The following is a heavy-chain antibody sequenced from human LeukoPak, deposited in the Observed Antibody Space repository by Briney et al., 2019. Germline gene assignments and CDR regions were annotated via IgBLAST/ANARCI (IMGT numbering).Heavy chain of an antibody. Sequence: PSETLSLTCTVSGGSISSYYWSWIRQSPGKGLEWIGYIYYSGSTNYNPSLKSRVTISVDTSKNQFSLKLSSVTAADTAVYYCARGHPGKLWLPSSGDYFDYWGQGTLVTVSS. V-gene: IGHV4-59*01. CDR3: ARGHPGKLWLPSSGDYFDY. J-gene: IGHJ4*02. D-gene: IGHD5-18*01. CDR2: IYYSGST. CDR1: GGSISSYY.